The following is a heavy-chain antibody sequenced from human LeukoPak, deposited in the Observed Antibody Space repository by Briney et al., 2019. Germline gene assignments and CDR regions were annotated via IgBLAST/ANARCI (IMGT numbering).Heavy chain of an antibody. Sequence: TSETLSLTCAVYGGSFSGYYWSWIRQPPGKGLEWIGSIYYSGSTYYNPSLKSRVTISVDTSKNQFSLKLSSVTAADTAVYYCARHIVATDDAFDIWGQGTMVTVSS. CDR3: ARHIVATDDAFDI. CDR2: IYYSGST. D-gene: IGHD5-12*01. J-gene: IGHJ3*02. CDR1: GGSFSGYY. V-gene: IGHV4-34*01.